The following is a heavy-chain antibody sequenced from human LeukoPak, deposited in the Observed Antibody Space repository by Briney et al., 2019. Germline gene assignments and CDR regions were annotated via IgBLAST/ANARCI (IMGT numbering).Heavy chain of an antibody. J-gene: IGHJ3*02. CDR2: IIPNFGTA. CDR1: GGTFSSYA. Sequence: SVKVSCKASGGTFSSYAISWVRQAPGQGLEWMGGIIPNFGTANYAQKFQGRVTITTDESTSTAYMELSSLRSEDTAVYYCASGEYDYVWGSYRYVAFDIWGQGTMVTVSS. V-gene: IGHV1-69*05. CDR3: ASGEYDYVWGSYRYVAFDI. D-gene: IGHD3-16*02.